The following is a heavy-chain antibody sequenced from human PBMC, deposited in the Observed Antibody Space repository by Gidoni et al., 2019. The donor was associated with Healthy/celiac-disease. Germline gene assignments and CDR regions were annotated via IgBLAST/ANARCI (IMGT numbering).Heavy chain of an antibody. J-gene: IGHJ4*02. CDR2: INHSGST. CDR3: ARGRPRYYGSGSYHFDY. V-gene: IGHV4-34*01. Sequence: QVQLQQWGPGLLQPSEPLSLTSAVYGCSFSGSSWSWIRQPPGKGLEWIGEINHSGSTNYNPSLKSRENISVDTSKNQFSLKLSSVTAADTAVYYCARGRPRYYGSGSYHFDYWGQGTLVTVSS. D-gene: IGHD3-10*01. CDR1: GCSFSGSS.